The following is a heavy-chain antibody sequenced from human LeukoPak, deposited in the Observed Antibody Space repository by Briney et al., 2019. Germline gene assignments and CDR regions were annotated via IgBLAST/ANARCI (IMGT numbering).Heavy chain of an antibody. J-gene: IGHJ4*02. Sequence: GGSLRLSCAASGFTFSSYSMNWVRQAPGKGLEWVSYMSSSSSTIYYADSVKGRFTISRDNAKNSLYLQMNSLRDEDTAVYYCARDWDYYDSSGYQPDYWGQGTLVTVSS. CDR1: GFTFSSYS. CDR2: MSSSSSTI. V-gene: IGHV3-48*02. D-gene: IGHD3-22*01. CDR3: ARDWDYYDSSGYQPDY.